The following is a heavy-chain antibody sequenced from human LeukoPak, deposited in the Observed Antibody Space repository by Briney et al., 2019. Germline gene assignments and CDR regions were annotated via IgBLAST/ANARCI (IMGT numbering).Heavy chain of an antibody. CDR2: ISAYNGNT. Sequence: ASVKVSCKASGYTFTSYGISWVRQAPGQGLEWMGWISAYNGNTNYAQKLQGRVTMTTDTSTSTAYMELRSLRSDDTAVYYCARDQKRVTMVRGPYNWFDPWGQGTLVTASS. J-gene: IGHJ5*02. V-gene: IGHV1-18*01. CDR3: ARDQKRVTMVRGPYNWFDP. D-gene: IGHD3-10*01. CDR1: GYTFTSYG.